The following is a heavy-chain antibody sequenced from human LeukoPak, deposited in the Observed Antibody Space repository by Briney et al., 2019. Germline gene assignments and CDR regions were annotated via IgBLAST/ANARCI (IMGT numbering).Heavy chain of an antibody. D-gene: IGHD6-6*01. V-gene: IGHV1-2*02. CDR1: GYTFTAYY. Sequence: ASVKVSCKASGYTFTAYYVHWVRQAPGQGLEWMGWINPKSGGTYYAQQFQGRVTMTRDTSISTAYMELRRLRSDDTAMYYCARDPGSSFSTSWYDYYYMDVWGKGTTVTISS. CDR3: ARDPGSSFSTSWYDYYYMDV. CDR2: INPKSGGT. J-gene: IGHJ6*03.